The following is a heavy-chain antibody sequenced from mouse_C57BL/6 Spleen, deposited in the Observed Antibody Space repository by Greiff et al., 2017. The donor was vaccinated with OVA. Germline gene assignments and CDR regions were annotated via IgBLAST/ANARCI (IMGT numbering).Heavy chain of an antibody. Sequence: QVQLKQSGAELVKPGASVKISCKASGYAFSSYWMNWVKQRPGKGLEWIGQIYPGDGDTNYNGKFKGKATLTADKSSSTAYMQLSSLTSEDSAVYFCARLGGNYVFVDYWGQGTSVTVSS. CDR3: ARLGGNYVFVDY. J-gene: IGHJ4*01. CDR2: IYPGDGDT. V-gene: IGHV1-80*01. D-gene: IGHD2-1*01. CDR1: GYAFSSYW.